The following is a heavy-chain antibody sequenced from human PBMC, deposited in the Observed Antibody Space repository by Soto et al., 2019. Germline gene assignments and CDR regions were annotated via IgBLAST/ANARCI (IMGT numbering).Heavy chain of an antibody. CDR2: IIPIFGTA. Sequence: QVQLVQSGAEVKKPGSSVKVSCKASGGTFSSYAISWVRQAPGQGLEWMGGIIPIFGTANYAQKFQGTVTITAYESMSTAYMELSSLRSADTAVYYCARGGYSGSYHFDNWGQGTLVTVSS. CDR3: ARGGYSGSYHFDN. V-gene: IGHV1-69*01. J-gene: IGHJ4*02. D-gene: IGHD1-26*01. CDR1: GGTFSSYA.